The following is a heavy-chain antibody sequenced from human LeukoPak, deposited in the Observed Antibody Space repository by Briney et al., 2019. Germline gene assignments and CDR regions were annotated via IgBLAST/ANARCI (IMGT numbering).Heavy chain of an antibody. D-gene: IGHD3-16*01. CDR2: ISDSGDNS. Sequence: PGGSLRLSCAASGFTFSSYVMSWVRQAPGKGLEWVSSISDSGDNSYYGDSVKGRFTISRDNSKNTVYLQMNSLRAEDTAIYYCAKDRIRGDSYWGQGTLVTVSS. J-gene: IGHJ4*02. CDR1: GFTFSSYV. V-gene: IGHV3-23*01. CDR3: AKDRIRGDSY.